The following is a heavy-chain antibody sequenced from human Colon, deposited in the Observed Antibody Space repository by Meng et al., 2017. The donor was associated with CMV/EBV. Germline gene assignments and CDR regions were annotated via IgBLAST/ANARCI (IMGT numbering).Heavy chain of an antibody. CDR1: GFAFASYA. CDR3: AKPYSSGWVYFDY. J-gene: IGHJ4*02. V-gene: IGHV3-23*01. D-gene: IGHD6-19*01. Sequence: GESLKISCAASGFAFASYAMNWVRQAPGKGLEWVSDISGSGRVTYYADSVKGRFTISRDNSKNTLYLQMDSLRAEGTAVYYCAKPYSSGWVYFDYWGQGTLVTSPQ. CDR2: ISGSGRVT.